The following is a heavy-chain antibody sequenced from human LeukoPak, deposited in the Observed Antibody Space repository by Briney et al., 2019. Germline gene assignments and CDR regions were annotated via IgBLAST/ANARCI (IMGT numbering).Heavy chain of an antibody. CDR1: GFTFSSYS. J-gene: IGHJ4*02. CDR3: ARDDRITMIVGKGGLDY. CDR2: ISSSSSYI. D-gene: IGHD3-22*01. Sequence: GGSLRLSCAASGFTFSSYSMNWVRQAPGKGLDWVSSISSSSSYIYYADSVKGRFTISRDNAKNSLYLQMNSLRAEDTAVYYCARDDRITMIVGKGGLDYWGQGTLVTVSS. V-gene: IGHV3-21*01.